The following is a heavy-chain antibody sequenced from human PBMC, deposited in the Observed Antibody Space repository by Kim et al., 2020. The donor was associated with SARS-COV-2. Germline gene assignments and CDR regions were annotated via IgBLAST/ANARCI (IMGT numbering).Heavy chain of an antibody. CDR2: IYYSGST. CDR1: GGSISSGGYY. CDR3: ARGYDSSGYYLGAFDI. J-gene: IGHJ3*02. Sequence: SETLSLTCTVSGGSISSGGYYWSWIRQHPGKGLEWIGYIYYSGSTYYNPSLKSRVTISVDTSKNQFSLKLSSVTAADTAVYYCARGYDSSGYYLGAFDIWGQGTMVTVSS. D-gene: IGHD3-22*01. V-gene: IGHV4-31*03.